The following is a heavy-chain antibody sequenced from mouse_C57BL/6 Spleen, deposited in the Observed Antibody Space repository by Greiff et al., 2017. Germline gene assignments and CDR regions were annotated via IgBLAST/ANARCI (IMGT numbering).Heavy chain of an antibody. V-gene: IGHV1-53*01. Sequence: QVQLQQPGTELVKPGASVKLSCKASGYTFTSYWMHWVKQRPGQGLEWIGNINPSNGGTNYNEKVKSKATLTVDKSSSTAYMQLSSLTSEDSAVYYCARFSLIVAKGYAMDYWGQGTSVTVSS. J-gene: IGHJ4*01. D-gene: IGHD1-1*01. CDR3: ARFSLIVAKGYAMDY. CDR1: GYTFTSYW. CDR2: INPSNGGT.